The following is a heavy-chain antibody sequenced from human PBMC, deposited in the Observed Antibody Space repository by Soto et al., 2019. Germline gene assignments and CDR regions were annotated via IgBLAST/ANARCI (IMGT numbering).Heavy chain of an antibody. J-gene: IGHJ4*02. CDR1: GGSVSSGSYY. Sequence: QVQLQESGPGLVKPSETLSLTCTVSGGSVSSGSYYWSWIRQPPGKGLEWIGYIYYSGSTNYNPSLKSRVPISVDTPKNQFSLKLSAVTAADTAVYYCARGFSGYSSSWPLFDYWGQGTLVTVSS. V-gene: IGHV4-61*01. CDR3: ARGFSGYSSSWPLFDY. D-gene: IGHD6-13*01. CDR2: IYYSGST.